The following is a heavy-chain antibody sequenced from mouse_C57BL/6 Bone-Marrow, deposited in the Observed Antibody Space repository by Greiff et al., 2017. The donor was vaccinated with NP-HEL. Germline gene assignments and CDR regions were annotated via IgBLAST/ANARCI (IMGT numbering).Heavy chain of an antibody. V-gene: IGHV1-64*01. CDR1: GYTFTSYW. CDR3: ARDGITTKAMDY. J-gene: IGHJ4*01. CDR2: IHPNSGST. Sequence: QVQLQQPGAELVKPGASVKLSCKASGYTFTSYWMHWVKQRPGQGLEWIGTIHPNSGSTNYNEKFKSKATLTVDKSSSTAYMQLSSLTSEDSAVYYCARDGITTKAMDYWGQGTSVTVSS. D-gene: IGHD1-1*01.